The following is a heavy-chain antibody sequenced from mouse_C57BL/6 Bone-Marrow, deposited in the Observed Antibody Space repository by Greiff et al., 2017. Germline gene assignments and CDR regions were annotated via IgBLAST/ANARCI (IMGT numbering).Heavy chain of an antibody. Sequence: VQLQQPGAELVMPGASVKLSCKASGYTFTSYWMHWVKQRPGQGLEWIGEIDPSDSYTNYNQKFKGKSTLTVAKSSSTAYLQLSSLTSEDAAVYYCATEFYYYGSSYWYFDVWGTGTTVTVSS. CDR2: IDPSDSYT. CDR1: GYTFTSYW. J-gene: IGHJ1*03. CDR3: ATEFYYYGSSYWYFDV. D-gene: IGHD1-1*01. V-gene: IGHV1-69*01.